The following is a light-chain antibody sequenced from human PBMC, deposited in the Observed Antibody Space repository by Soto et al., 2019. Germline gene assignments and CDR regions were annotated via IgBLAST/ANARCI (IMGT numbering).Light chain of an antibody. J-gene: IGKJ5*01. CDR1: QSISSW. CDR3: QQSDGTPIT. Sequence: DFQMTQSPSTLSGSVGDRVTITCRASQSISSWLAWYQQKPGKAPKLLIYKASTLKSGVPSRFSGSGSGTDFTLTISSLQSEDFAIYYCQQSDGTPITFCLGTRLEIK. CDR2: KAS. V-gene: IGKV1-5*03.